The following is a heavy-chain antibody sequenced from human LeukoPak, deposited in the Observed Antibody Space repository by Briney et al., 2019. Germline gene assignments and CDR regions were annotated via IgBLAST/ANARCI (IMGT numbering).Heavy chain of an antibody. J-gene: IGHJ4*02. CDR1: GGSFSGYY. V-gene: IGHV4-34*01. D-gene: IGHD3-9*01. CDR2: INHSGST. CDR3: ARGETYYDILTGYRIMYYFDY. Sequence: SETLSLTCAVYGGSFSGYYWSWIRQPPGKGLESIGEINHSGSTNYNPSLKSRVTISVDTSKNQFSLKLSSVTAADTAVYYCARGETYYDILTGYRIMYYFDYWGQGTLVTVSS.